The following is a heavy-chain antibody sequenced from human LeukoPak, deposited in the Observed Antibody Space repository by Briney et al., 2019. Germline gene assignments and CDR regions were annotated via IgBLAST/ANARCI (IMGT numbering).Heavy chain of an antibody. Sequence: GESLKISCKGSGYSFTSYWIGWVRQMPGKGLEWMGIIYPGDSDTRYSPSFQGQVTISADKSISTAYLQWNSLKASDTAMYYCARQGAVTSSYYYGMDVWGKGTTVTVSS. D-gene: IGHD4-17*01. V-gene: IGHV5-51*01. CDR1: GYSFTSYW. CDR3: ARQGAVTSSYYYGMDV. CDR2: IYPGDSDT. J-gene: IGHJ6*04.